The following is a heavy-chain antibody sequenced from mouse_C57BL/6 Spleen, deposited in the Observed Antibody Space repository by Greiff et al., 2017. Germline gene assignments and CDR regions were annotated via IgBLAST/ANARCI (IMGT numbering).Heavy chain of an antibody. Sequence: DVMLVESGGGLVKPGGSLKLSCAASGFTFSSYAMSWVRQTPEKRLGWVATISDGGSYTYYPDNVKGRFTISRDNAKNNLYLQMSHLKSEDTAMYYCARGPYGRYYDYWGQGTTLTVSS. V-gene: IGHV5-4*03. CDR2: ISDGGSYT. J-gene: IGHJ2*01. D-gene: IGHD1-1*01. CDR3: ARGPYGRYYDY. CDR1: GFTFSSYA.